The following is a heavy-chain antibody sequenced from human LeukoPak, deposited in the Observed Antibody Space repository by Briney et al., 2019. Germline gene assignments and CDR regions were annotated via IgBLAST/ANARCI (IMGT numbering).Heavy chain of an antibody. Sequence: PGGSLRLSCAASGFTFCSYGMTWVRQAPGKGLEWVSHISSSGSTRYYADSVKGRFTISRDNAKNSLYLQMNSLRAEDTAVYYCAELGITMIGGVWGKGTTVTISS. V-gene: IGHV3-48*04. D-gene: IGHD3-10*02. J-gene: IGHJ6*04. CDR2: ISSSGSTR. CDR1: GFTFCSYG. CDR3: AELGITMIGGV.